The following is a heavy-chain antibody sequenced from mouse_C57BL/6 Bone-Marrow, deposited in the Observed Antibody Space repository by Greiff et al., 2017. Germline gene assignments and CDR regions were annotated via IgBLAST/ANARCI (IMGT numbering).Heavy chain of an antibody. CDR2: INPYNGGT. CDR1: GYTFTSYD. Sequence: EVQLQQSGPELVKPGASVKLSCKASGYTFTSYDINWVKQSHGKSLEWIGVINPYNGGTSYNQKFKGKATLTVDKSSSTAYMELNSLTSEDSAVYYCARSKWYYFDYWGQGTTLTVSS. CDR3: ARSKWYYFDY. D-gene: IGHD1-3*01. J-gene: IGHJ2*01. V-gene: IGHV1-19*01.